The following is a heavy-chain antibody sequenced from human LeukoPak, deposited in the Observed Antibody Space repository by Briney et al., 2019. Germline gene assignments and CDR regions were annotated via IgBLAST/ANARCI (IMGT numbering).Heavy chain of an antibody. CDR1: GGSISSYY. Sequence: PSETLSLTCTVSGGSISSYYWSWIRQPPGKGLEWIGYIYYSGGTNYNPSLKSRVTISVDTSKNQFSLKLSSVTAADTAVYYCASAGRRYGMDVWGQGTTVTVSS. D-gene: IGHD6-13*01. CDR2: IYYSGGT. CDR3: ASAGRRYGMDV. J-gene: IGHJ6*02. V-gene: IGHV4-59*01.